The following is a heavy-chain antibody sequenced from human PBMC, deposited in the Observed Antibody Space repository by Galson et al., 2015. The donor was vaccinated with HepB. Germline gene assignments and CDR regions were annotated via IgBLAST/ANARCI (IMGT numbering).Heavy chain of an antibody. CDR2: IYPGDSDT. V-gene: IGHV5-51*03. D-gene: IGHD6-13*01. CDR3: ARRYSAAGALDV. J-gene: IGHJ6*02. Sequence: QSGAEVKKPGESLKISCKGSGYSFARYWIGWARQVPGKGLEWMGIIYPGDSDTRYSQSFEGQVTISADKSISTAYVQWNTLKASDTAMYYCARRYSAAGALDVWGQGTTVTVSS. CDR1: GYSFARYW.